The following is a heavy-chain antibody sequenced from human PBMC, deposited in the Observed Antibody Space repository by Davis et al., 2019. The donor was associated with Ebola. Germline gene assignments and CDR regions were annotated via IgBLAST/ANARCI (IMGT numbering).Heavy chain of an antibody. Sequence: LRLSCTVSGGSISSGGYYWSWIRQHPGKGLEWIGYIYYSGSTYYNPSLKSRVTISVDTSKNQFSLKLSSVTAADTAVYYCARGATGRWFDPWGQGTLVTVSS. CDR2: IYYSGST. J-gene: IGHJ5*02. CDR1: GGSISSGGYY. CDR3: ARGATGRWFDP. D-gene: IGHD7-27*01. V-gene: IGHV4-31*03.